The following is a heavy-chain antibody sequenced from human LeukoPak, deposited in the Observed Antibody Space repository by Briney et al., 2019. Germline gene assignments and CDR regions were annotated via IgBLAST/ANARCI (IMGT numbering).Heavy chain of an antibody. CDR2: ISYAGSNK. Sequence: PGRSLRLSCAASGFTLSSYGMHWGRHAPGKGLEWVAVISYAGSNKYYVDSVKGRFTISRDNSKNTLYLQMNSLRAEDTAVYYCAKDSLRWSYFYYGMDVWGQGTTVTVSS. J-gene: IGHJ6*02. V-gene: IGHV3-30*18. CDR1: GFTLSSYG. D-gene: IGHD4-23*01. CDR3: AKDSLRWSYFYYGMDV.